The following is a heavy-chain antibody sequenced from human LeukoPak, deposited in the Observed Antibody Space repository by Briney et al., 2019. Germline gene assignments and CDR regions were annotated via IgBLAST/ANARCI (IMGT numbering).Heavy chain of an antibody. J-gene: IGHJ4*02. D-gene: IGHD5-12*01. CDR3: ARDLSGGATFDY. CDR2: IWPDGST. V-gene: IGHV3-53*01. Sequence: GGSLRLSCAASGLTVSRNYMNGVRQAPGKGLEGVSVIWPDGSTYYADSVKGRFTISRDSSKNTLCLQVNSLRAGDTAIFYCARDLSGGATFDYWGQGTLVTVSS. CDR1: GLTVSRNY.